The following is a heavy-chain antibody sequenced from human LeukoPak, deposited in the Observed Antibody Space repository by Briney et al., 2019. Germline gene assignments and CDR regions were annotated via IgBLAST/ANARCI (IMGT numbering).Heavy chain of an antibody. CDR1: GGSISSGGYY. CDR2: IYTSGST. Sequence: SQTLSLTCTVSGGSISSGGYYWSWIRQPAGKGLEWIGRIYTSGSTNYNPSLKSRVTMSVDTSKNQFSLKLSSVTAADTAVYYCARDWHYDILTGYVHYYGMDVWGQGTTVTVSS. CDR3: ARDWHYDILTGYVHYYGMDV. J-gene: IGHJ6*02. V-gene: IGHV4-61*02. D-gene: IGHD3-9*01.